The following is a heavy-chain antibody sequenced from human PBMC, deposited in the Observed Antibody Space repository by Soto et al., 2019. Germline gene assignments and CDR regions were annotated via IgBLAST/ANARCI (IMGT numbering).Heavy chain of an antibody. J-gene: IGHJ1*01. Sequence: QVQLQESGPGLVKPSQTLSLTCTVSGGSISSGVYYWSWIRQHPGKGLEWIGYIFYSGSTYYNPSLKSRLTISVDTSKNQFSLKLSSVTAADTAVYYCAIYASSGSRGFQHWGQGTLVTVSS. CDR2: IFYSGST. CDR3: AIYASSGSRGFQH. CDR1: GGSISSGVYY. V-gene: IGHV4-31*03. D-gene: IGHD3-22*01.